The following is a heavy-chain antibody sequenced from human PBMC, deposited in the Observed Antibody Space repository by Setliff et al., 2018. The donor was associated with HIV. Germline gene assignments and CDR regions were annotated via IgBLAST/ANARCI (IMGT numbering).Heavy chain of an antibody. CDR1: GFTFSSYA. V-gene: IGHV3-23*01. J-gene: IGHJ4*02. CDR3: ASGAVSGLLEDLSFDL. CDR2: ISGSGSSR. D-gene: IGHD3-16*02. Sequence: PGGSLRLSCAASGFTFSSYAMSWVRQAPGKGLEWVSAISGSGSSRYYADSVKGRFTISRDNSKNTLYLQMNRLRVDDTAVYFCASGAVSGLLEDLSFDLWGRGTLVTVSS.